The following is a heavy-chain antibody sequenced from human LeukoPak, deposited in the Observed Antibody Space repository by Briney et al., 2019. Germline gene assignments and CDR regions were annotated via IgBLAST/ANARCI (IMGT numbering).Heavy chain of an antibody. V-gene: IGHV1-18*01. CDR3: ARELKGDYCSSTSCYTGTWFDP. D-gene: IGHD2-2*02. Sequence: GASVKVSCKASGCTFTSYGISWVRQAPGQGLEWMGWISAYNGNTNYAQKLQGRVTMTTDTSTSTAYMELRSLRSDDTAVYYCARELKGDYCSSTSCYTGTWFDPWGQGTLVTVSS. J-gene: IGHJ5*02. CDR1: GCTFTSYG. CDR2: ISAYNGNT.